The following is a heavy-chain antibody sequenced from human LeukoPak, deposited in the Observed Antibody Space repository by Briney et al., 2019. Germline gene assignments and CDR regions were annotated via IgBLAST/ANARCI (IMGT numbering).Heavy chain of an antibody. V-gene: IGHV3-21*01. D-gene: IGHD3-3*01. CDR3: ARDYDFWSDIDY. CDR1: GFTFSSYS. Sequence: GGSLRLSCAASGFTFSSYSMNWVRQAPGKGLEWVSSISSSSSYIYYVDSVKGRFTISRDNAKNSLYLQMNSLRAEDTAVYYCARDYDFWSDIDYWGQGTLVTVSS. J-gene: IGHJ4*02. CDR2: ISSSSSYI.